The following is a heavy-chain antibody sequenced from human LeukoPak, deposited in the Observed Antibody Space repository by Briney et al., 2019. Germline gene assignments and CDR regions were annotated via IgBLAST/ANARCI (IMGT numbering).Heavy chain of an antibody. D-gene: IGHD3-22*01. Sequence: GASVKVSCKASGYTFSDSYMHWVRQAPGQGLEWMGWIHPNSGATKYAQKFQGRVTMTRDTSISTAYMELSRLRSDDTAVYYCARELSYYDSSGLLRGDYWGQGTLVTVSS. CDR2: IHPNSGAT. CDR3: ARELSYYDSSGLLRGDY. CDR1: GYTFSDSY. J-gene: IGHJ4*02. V-gene: IGHV1-2*02.